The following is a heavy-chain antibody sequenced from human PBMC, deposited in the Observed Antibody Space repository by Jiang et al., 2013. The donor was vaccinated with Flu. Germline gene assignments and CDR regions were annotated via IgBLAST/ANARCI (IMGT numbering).Heavy chain of an antibody. V-gene: IGHV1-8*01. CDR2: MNPNSGNT. CDR3: ARGTLRRPKVYPHFYYFDY. CDR1: GYTFTSYD. J-gene: IGHJ4*02. D-gene: IGHD2-8*01. Sequence: SGAEVKKPGASVKVSCKASGYTFTSYDINWVRQATGQGLEWMGWMNPNSGNTGYAQKFQGRVTMTRNTSISTAYMELSSLRSEDTAVYYCARGTLRRPKVYPHFYYFDYWGQGTLVTVSS.